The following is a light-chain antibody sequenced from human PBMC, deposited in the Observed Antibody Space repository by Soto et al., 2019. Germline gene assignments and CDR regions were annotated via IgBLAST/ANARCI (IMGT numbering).Light chain of an antibody. V-gene: IGKV3-20*01. CDR2: GAS. Sequence: EIVLTQSPGTLSLSPGERATLFCRASQSVTSSSIAWHQQKPGQAPRLLIYGASSRATGIPDRFSASGSGTDFTLTISRLESEDSAVYYCQHYSSSPGLTSGGGTKVEIK. CDR3: QHYSSSPGLT. J-gene: IGKJ4*01. CDR1: QSVTSSS.